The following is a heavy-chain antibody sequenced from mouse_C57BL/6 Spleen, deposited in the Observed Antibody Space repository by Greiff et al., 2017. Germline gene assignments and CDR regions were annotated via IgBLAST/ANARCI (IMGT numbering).Heavy chain of an antibody. D-gene: IGHD2-4*01. J-gene: IGHJ2*01. Sequence: QVQLKQPGAELVMPGASVKLSCKASGYTFTSYWMHWVKQRPGQGLEWIGEIDPSDSYTNYNQKFKGKSTLTVDKSYSTAYMQLSSLTSEDSAVYYCARRRVYYDFFFDYWGQGTTRTVSS. CDR2: IDPSDSYT. CDR1: GYTFTSYW. CDR3: ARRRVYYDFFFDY. V-gene: IGHV1-69*01.